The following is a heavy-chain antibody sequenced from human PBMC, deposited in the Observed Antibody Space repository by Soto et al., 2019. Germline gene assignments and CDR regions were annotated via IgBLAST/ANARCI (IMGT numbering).Heavy chain of an antibody. CDR1: GGSFSGYY. Sequence: PSETLSLTCAVYGGSFSGYYWSWIRQPPGKGLEWIGEINHSGSTNYNPSLKSRVTISVDTSKNQFSLKLSSVTAADTAVYYCARVGAYCGGDCYAGPLDYWGQGTLVTVS. CDR2: INHSGST. J-gene: IGHJ4*02. D-gene: IGHD2-21*02. CDR3: ARVGAYCGGDCYAGPLDY. V-gene: IGHV4-34*01.